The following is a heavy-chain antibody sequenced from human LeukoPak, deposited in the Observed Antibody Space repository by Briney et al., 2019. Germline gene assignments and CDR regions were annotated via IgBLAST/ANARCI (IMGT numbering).Heavy chain of an antibody. J-gene: IGHJ4*02. D-gene: IGHD6-19*01. CDR2: INPNSGGT. CDR3: ANLAVAGPPFDY. V-gene: IGHV1-2*02. CDR1: GSPFTGYF. Sequence: ASVKVSCKASGSPFTGYFMHWGRQAPGHGLEWMGWINPNSGGTNYAQRFQGRVTMTRNTSISTAYMELSRLRSDDTAVYYCANLAVAGPPFDYCGQGTLVTVSS.